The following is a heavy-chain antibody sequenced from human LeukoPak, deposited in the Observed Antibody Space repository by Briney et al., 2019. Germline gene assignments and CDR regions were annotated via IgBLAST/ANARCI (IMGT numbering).Heavy chain of an antibody. CDR1: GFTVSSSY. Sequence: GSLRLSCAASGFTVSSSYMTWVRQAPGKGLEWVSVIYSGGSTYYTDSVKGRFTISRDNSKNTLYLQMNDLRAEDTAVYYCATARGVFDIWGQGTMVTVSS. D-gene: IGHD2-15*01. V-gene: IGHV3-66*01. J-gene: IGHJ3*02. CDR3: ATARGVFDI. CDR2: IYSGGST.